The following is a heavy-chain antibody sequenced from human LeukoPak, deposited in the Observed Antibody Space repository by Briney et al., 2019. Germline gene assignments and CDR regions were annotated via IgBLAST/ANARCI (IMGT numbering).Heavy chain of an antibody. D-gene: IGHD3-10*02. CDR1: GFPFSSYE. Sequence: GGSLRLSCAASGFPFSSYEMTWVRQAPGKGLEWVSYISGGGETTYYADSVKGRFTISRDNAENSLYLQMNSLRAEDTAVYYCAELGITMIGGVWGKGTTVTISS. V-gene: IGHV3-48*03. J-gene: IGHJ6*04. CDR2: ISGGGETT. CDR3: AELGITMIGGV.